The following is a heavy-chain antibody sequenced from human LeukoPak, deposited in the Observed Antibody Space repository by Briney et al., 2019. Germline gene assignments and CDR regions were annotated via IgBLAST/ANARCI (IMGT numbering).Heavy chain of an antibody. CDR2: ISGSGGST. D-gene: IGHD6-19*01. V-gene: IGHV3-23*01. Sequence: GGSLRLSCAASGFTLSSYAMSWVRRAPGKGLEWVSAISGSGGSTYYADSVKGRFTISRDNSKNTLYLQMNSLRAEDTAVYYCARQWGSGWQNWFDPWGQGTLVTVSS. CDR1: GFTLSSYA. CDR3: ARQWGSGWQNWFDP. J-gene: IGHJ5*02.